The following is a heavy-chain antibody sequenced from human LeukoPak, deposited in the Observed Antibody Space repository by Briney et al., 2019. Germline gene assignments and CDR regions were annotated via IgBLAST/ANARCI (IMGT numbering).Heavy chain of an antibody. J-gene: IGHJ3*02. CDR2: INHSGST. Sequence: SETLSLTCAVYGGSFSGYYWSWIRQPPGKGLEWIGEINHSGSTNYNPSLKSRVTISVDTYKNQFSLKLSSVTAPDTAVYYCARGQFDYYDSNGYQRPDAFHIWAQGTMVTVSS. D-gene: IGHD3-22*01. CDR1: GGSFSGYY. V-gene: IGHV4-34*01. CDR3: ARGQFDYYDSNGYQRPDAFHI.